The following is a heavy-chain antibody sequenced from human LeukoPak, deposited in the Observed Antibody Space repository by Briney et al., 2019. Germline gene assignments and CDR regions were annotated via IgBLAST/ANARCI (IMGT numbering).Heavy chain of an antibody. J-gene: IGHJ3*02. D-gene: IGHD1-14*01. CDR2: IKQDGSEK. Sequence: GRSLRLSCAASGFTFSSYSMSWVRQAPGKGLEWVANIKQDGSEKYYVDSVKGRFTISRDNAKTSLYLQMNSLRAEDTAVYYCARDVLAAGATGTFDIWGQGTMVTVSS. CDR3: ARDVLAAGATGTFDI. V-gene: IGHV3-7*03. CDR1: GFTFSSYS.